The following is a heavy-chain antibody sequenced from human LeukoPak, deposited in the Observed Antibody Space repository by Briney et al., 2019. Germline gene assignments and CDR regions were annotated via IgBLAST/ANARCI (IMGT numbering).Heavy chain of an antibody. D-gene: IGHD1-26*01. Sequence: ASVKVSCKASGYTFTGYYMHWVRQAPGQGPEWMGWINPNSGGTNYAQDIHGRVTMTRDTSISTAYMELSRLRSDDTAVYYCARAGESGNLAWGQGTLVTVSS. CDR3: ARAGESGNLA. V-gene: IGHV1-2*02. CDR1: GYTFTGYY. J-gene: IGHJ5*02. CDR2: INPNSGGT.